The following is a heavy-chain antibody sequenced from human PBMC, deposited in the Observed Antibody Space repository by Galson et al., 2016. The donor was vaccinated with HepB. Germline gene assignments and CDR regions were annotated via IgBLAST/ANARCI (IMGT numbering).Heavy chain of an antibody. CDR3: GLSVGSHYGY. CDR2: IKTKAEGGTT. CDR1: GFSVSNNY. V-gene: IGHV3-15*01. J-gene: IGHJ4*02. D-gene: IGHD1-26*01. Sequence: SLRLSCAASGFSVSNNYMTWVRQAPGKGLEWVGRIKTKAEGGTTDYATPVKGRFTISRDDSQNTVYLQMNSLQMDDAAVYYCGLSVGSHYGYWGQGTLVTVSS.